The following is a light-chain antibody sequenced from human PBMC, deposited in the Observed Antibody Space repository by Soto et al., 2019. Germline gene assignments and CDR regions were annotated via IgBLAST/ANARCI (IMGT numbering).Light chain of an antibody. CDR1: QSISTY. J-gene: IGKJ2*02. Sequence: DIQMTQSPSSLSASVGDRVTITCRASQSISTYLNWYQQKVGKAPKLLIYAASSLQRGVPSRFSGSGSGTDFTLTNSSLQPVDFATYYCQQSYSTPRTFGQGTKLEIK. CDR3: QQSYSTPRT. V-gene: IGKV1-39*01. CDR2: AAS.